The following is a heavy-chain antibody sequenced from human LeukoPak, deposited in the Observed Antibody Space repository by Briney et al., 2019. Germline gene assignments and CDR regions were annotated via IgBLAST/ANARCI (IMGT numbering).Heavy chain of an antibody. V-gene: IGHV4-30-4*08. D-gene: IGHD1-26*01. CDR2: IYYNGKT. CDR3: ARGGSYSDD. CDR1: GDSISRGDYY. Sequence: SQTLSLTXSVSGDSISRGDYYWSWIRQPPGKGLEWIGYIYYNGKTYYNPSLKSRLAMSVDTSKNQFSVKLSSVTAADTAVYYCARGGSYSDDWGQGTLVTVSS. J-gene: IGHJ4*02.